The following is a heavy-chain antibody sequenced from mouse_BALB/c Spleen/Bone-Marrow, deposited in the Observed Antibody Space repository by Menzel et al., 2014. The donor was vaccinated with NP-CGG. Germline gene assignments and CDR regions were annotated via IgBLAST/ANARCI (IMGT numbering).Heavy chain of an antibody. CDR1: GFTFTDYY. Sequence: EVKLVESGGGLVQPGGSLRLSCATSGFTFTDYYMTWVRQPSGKALEWLSFIRNEANGYTTEYSASVKGRFTISRDNSQSILYLQMNTLRPEDSATYYCARENGSSPSYWFFNVWGAGTTVTVSS. CDR3: ARENGSSPSYWFFNV. V-gene: IGHV7-3*02. J-gene: IGHJ1*01. D-gene: IGHD1-1*01. CDR2: IRNEANGYTT.